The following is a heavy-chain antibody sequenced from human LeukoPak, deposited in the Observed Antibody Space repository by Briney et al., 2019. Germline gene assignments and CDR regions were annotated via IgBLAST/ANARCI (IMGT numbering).Heavy chain of an antibody. J-gene: IGHJ3*01. CDR3: ARDRFMVRGVMVGTFDL. CDR1: GFTFSDYY. CDR2: IGYDGSNK. D-gene: IGHD3-10*01. Sequence: GGSLRLSCAASGFTFSDYYMSWIRQAPGKGLEWVAVIGYDGSNKYDADSVKGRFTISRDNSKNMMYLQMNSLRAEDTAVYYCARDRFMVRGVMVGTFDLWGQGTMVTVSS. V-gene: IGHV3-33*08.